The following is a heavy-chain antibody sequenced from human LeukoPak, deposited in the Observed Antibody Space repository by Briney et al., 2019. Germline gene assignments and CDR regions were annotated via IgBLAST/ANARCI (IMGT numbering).Heavy chain of an antibody. CDR1: GYTFTSYA. CDR3: VRGKNVDTAMVADY. CDR2: VSAYNGNV. Sequence: ASVKVSCKASGYTFTSYAMNWVRQAPGQGLEWMGWVSAYNGNVNYAQKFQGRVTMTTDTSTSTAYMELRSLRSDDTAVYYCVRGKNVDTAMVADYWGQGTLVTVSS. V-gene: IGHV1-18*01. D-gene: IGHD5-18*01. J-gene: IGHJ4*02.